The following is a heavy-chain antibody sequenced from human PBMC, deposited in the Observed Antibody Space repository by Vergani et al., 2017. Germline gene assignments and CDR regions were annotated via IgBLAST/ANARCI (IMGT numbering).Heavy chain of an antibody. CDR2: IYSGGST. D-gene: IGHD2-15*01. V-gene: IGHV3-66*02. CDR1: GFTVSSNY. Sequence: EVQLVESGGGLVQPGGSLRLSCSASGFTVSSNYMSWVRQAPGKGLDWVSVIYSGGSTYYADSVKGRFTISRDNSKNTLYLQMNSLRAEDTAVYYCASETLLYCSGGSCSIWGQGTTVTVSS. CDR3: ASETLLYCSGGSCSI. J-gene: IGHJ6*02.